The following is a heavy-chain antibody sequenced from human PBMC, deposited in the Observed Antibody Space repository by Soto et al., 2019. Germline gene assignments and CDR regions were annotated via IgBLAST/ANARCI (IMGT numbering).Heavy chain of an antibody. CDR3: ARHNGPLYVGYYYDMDG. CDR2: IYYSAYT. Sequence: QLQLQESGPGLVKPSETLSLTCTVSGGSISSSSYYWAWIRQPPGKGLERIGSIYYSAYTYYNPSLKGRVTISVDTSKNQFSLKLSSVTAADTAVYYCARHNGPLYVGYYYDMDGWGQGTTVTFSS. D-gene: IGHD3-16*01. J-gene: IGHJ6*02. V-gene: IGHV4-39*01. CDR1: GGSISSSSYY.